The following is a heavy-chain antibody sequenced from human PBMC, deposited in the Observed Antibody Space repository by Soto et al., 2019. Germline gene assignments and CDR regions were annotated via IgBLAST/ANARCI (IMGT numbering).Heavy chain of an antibody. Sequence: QLQLQESGPGLVKPSETLSLTCTVSGGSISSSTYYWGWIRQPPGKGLEWIGSIYFRGSTYYNPSLKSRGTVSVDTSKKQFSLKLTSVTAADTAVYYCAREILTGYYPAGWFDPWGQGTLVTVSS. CDR2: IYFRGST. J-gene: IGHJ5*02. V-gene: IGHV4-39*02. D-gene: IGHD3-9*01. CDR3: AREILTGYYPAGWFDP. CDR1: GGSISSSTYY.